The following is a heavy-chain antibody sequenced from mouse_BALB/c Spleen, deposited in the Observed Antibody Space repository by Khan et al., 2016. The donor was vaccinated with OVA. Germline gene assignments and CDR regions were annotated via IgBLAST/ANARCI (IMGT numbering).Heavy chain of an antibody. Sequence: EVQLQESGPGLVKPSQSLSLTCTVTGYSITSEFAWNWIRQFPGNKLEWMGYISYSGNTRYNPSLKSLISITRDTSRNQFFLQLNSVTTEDTATYYCARKDYEDYDPFPYWGQGTLVTVSA. CDR3: ARKDYEDYDPFPY. J-gene: IGHJ3*01. CDR1: GYSITSEFA. V-gene: IGHV3-2*02. CDR2: ISYSGNT. D-gene: IGHD2-4*01.